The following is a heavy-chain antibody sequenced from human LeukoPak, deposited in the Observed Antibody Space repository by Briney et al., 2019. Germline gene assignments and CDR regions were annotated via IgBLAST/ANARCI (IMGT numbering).Heavy chain of an antibody. CDR3: ARSNYGRSGFDY. J-gene: IGHJ4*02. CDR2: IYPGDST. D-gene: IGHD3-10*01. CDR1: GFTVSNNY. V-gene: IGHV3-53*04. Sequence: PGGSLRLSCAASGFTVSNNYMTWVRQAPGKGLELVSIIYPGDSTFYADSVKGRFSISRHNSKNTLYLQMSSLRTEDTAIYYCARSNYGRSGFDYWGEGTLVTVSS.